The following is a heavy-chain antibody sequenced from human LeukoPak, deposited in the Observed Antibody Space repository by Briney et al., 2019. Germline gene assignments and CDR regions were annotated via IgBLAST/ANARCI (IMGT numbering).Heavy chain of an antibody. D-gene: IGHD6-13*01. CDR3: ARVGRAITAAGFGAFDI. CDR2: ISGYNGDT. V-gene: IGHV1-18*01. CDR1: GFMFTKYG. J-gene: IGHJ3*02. Sequence: ASVKVSCKASGFMFTKYGISWVRQAPGQGLEWVGWISGYNGDTNYAQKLQGRVTMTTDTSTSTAYMELRSLRSDDTAVYYCARVGRAITAAGFGAFDIWGQGTMVTVSS.